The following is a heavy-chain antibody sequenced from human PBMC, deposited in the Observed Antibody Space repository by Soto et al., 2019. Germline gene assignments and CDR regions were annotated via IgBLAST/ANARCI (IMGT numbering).Heavy chain of an antibody. CDR1: GFTFSSYG. D-gene: IGHD3-9*01. J-gene: IGHJ3*02. Sequence: QVQLVESGGGVVQPGRSLRLSCAASGFTFSSYGMHWVRQAPGKGLEWVAVIWYDGSNKYYADSVKGRFTISRDNSKNTLYLQMNSLRAEDTAVYHCARERPSFESPDAFDIWGQGTMVTVSS. CDR2: IWYDGSNK. V-gene: IGHV3-33*01. CDR3: ARERPSFESPDAFDI.